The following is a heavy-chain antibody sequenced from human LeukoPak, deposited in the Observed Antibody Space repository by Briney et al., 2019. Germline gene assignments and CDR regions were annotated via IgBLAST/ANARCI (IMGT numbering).Heavy chain of an antibody. CDR3: ARDMPDSSSSVGDY. D-gene: IGHD6-6*01. Sequence: GGSLRLSCAASAFTFSSYWMSWVRQAPGKGLEWVANIKQDGSEKYYVDSVKGRFTISRDNAKNSLYLQMNSLRAEDTAVYYCARDMPDSSSSVGDYWGQGTLVTVSS. CDR2: IKQDGSEK. J-gene: IGHJ4*02. V-gene: IGHV3-7*01. CDR1: AFTFSSYW.